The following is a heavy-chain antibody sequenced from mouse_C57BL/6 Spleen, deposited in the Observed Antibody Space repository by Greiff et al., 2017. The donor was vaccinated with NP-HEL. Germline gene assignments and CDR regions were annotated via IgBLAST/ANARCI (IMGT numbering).Heavy chain of an antibody. J-gene: IGHJ3*01. CDR3: TGPYYEYDGSPFAY. CDR1: GFTFSDSW. CDR2: IRNKDNNPAT. V-gene: IGHV6-6*01. D-gene: IGHD2-4*01. Sequence: EVKLVESGGGLVQPGGSMTLSCAASGFTFSDSWMDWVRQSPEKGLEWVAEIRNKDNNPATYYAVSVKGRFTISRDDSNSSVEIQMISLRAEDTGSYACTGPYYEYDGSPFAYWGQGTLVTVSA.